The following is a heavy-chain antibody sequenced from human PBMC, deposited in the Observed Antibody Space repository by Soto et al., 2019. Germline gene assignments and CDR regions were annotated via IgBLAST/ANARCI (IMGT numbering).Heavy chain of an antibody. CDR1: GYTFTSYG. J-gene: IGHJ3*01. Sequence: EASVKVSCKASGYTFTSYGISWVRQAPGQRLEWMGWINAGNGDTKYSQRFQGRVTITRDTSATTAYMELSSLTSEDTAIYYCARDFCFSGTCYDDAFDLWGQGSMVTVSS. D-gene: IGHD2-15*01. CDR3: ARDFCFSGTCYDDAFDL. V-gene: IGHV1-3*01. CDR2: INAGNGDT.